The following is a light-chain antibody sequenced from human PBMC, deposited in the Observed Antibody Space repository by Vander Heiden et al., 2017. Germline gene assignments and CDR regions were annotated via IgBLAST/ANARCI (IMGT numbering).Light chain of an antibody. CDR1: QDISNY. CDR2: DAS. Sequence: DIKLPQSPSSLSASVGDRVTITCQASQDISNYLNWYQQKPGKAPKLLIYDASNLETGVPSRFSGSGSGTDFTFTISSLQPEDIATYYCQQYDNLPYTFGQGTKLEIK. V-gene: IGKV1-33*01. J-gene: IGKJ2*01. CDR3: QQYDNLPYT.